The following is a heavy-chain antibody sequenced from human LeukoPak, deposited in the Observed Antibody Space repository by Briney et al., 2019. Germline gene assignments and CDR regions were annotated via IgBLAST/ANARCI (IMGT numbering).Heavy chain of an antibody. V-gene: IGHV1-8*03. CDR3: ARDVHGDYGSGWFDP. CDR2: MNPNSGNT. D-gene: IGHD4-17*01. CDR1: GYTFTSYD. J-gene: IGHJ5*02. Sequence: ASVKVSCKASGYTFTSYDINWVRQAPGQGLEWMGWMNPNSGNTGYAQKFQGRVTITKDESTRTVYLELTSLTSDDTAVYYCARDVHGDYGSGWFDPWGRGTLVSVSS.